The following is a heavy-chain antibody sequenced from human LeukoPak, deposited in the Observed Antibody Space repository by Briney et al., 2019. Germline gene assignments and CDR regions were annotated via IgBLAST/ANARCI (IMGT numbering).Heavy chain of an antibody. J-gene: IGHJ6*03. Sequence: GSSVKVSCKASGGTFSSYAISWVRQAPGQGLEWMGGIIPIFGTANYAQKFQGRVTITADESTSTAYMELSSLRSEDTAVYYCARGSLYSNYGRHYYYYYMDVWGKGTTVTVSS. CDR2: IIPIFGTA. CDR3: ARGSLYSNYGRHYYYYYMDV. CDR1: GGTFSSYA. D-gene: IGHD4-11*01. V-gene: IGHV1-69*01.